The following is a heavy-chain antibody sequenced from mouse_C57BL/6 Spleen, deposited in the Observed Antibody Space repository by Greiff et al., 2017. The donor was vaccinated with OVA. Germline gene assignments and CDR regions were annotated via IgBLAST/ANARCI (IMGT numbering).Heavy chain of an antibody. CDR1: GYTFTDHT. CDR2: IYPRDGST. D-gene: IGHD6-1*01. Sequence: QVQLKESDAELVKPGASVKISCKVSGYTFTDHTIHWMKQRPEQGLEWIGYIYPRDGSTKYNEKFKGKATLTADKSSSTAYMQLNRLTFEDSAVYFCARDPLLCLYYFDYWGQGTTLTVSS. J-gene: IGHJ2*01. CDR3: ARDPLLCLYYFDY. V-gene: IGHV1-78*01.